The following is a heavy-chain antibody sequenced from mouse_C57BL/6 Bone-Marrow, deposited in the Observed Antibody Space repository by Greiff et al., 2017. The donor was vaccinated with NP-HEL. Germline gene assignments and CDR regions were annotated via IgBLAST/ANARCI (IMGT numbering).Heavy chain of an antibody. D-gene: IGHD1-1*02. V-gene: IGHV1-72*01. CDR2: IDPNSGGT. J-gene: IGHJ4*01. CDR3: GRGGGYYYGGGDAMDY. CDR1: GYTFTSYW. Sequence: QVQLQQPGAELVKPGASVKLSCKASGYTFTSYWMHWVKQRPGRGLEWIGRIDPNSGGTKYNEKFKSKATLTVDKPSSTAYMQLSSLTSENSAVYDWGRGGGYYYGGGDAMDYWGQGTSVTESS.